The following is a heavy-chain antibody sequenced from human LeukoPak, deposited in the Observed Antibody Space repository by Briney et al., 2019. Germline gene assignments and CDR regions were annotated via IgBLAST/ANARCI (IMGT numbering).Heavy chain of an antibody. J-gene: IGHJ4*02. CDR1: GGTFSTSA. V-gene: IGHV1-69*04. D-gene: IGHD6-19*01. CDR2: IVPIFGVA. CDR3: AIPGGKWLEAPYDY. Sequence: SVKVSCKASGGTFSTSAINWVRQAPGQGLEWMGRIVPIFGVAHYSQTFLGRITITADKSTNTAYMEMSSLRSEDSAVYYCAIPGGKWLEAPYDYWGQGTLVTVSS.